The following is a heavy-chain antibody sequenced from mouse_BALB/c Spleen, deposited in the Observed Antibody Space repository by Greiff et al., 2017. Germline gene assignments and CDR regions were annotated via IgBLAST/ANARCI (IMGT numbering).Heavy chain of an antibody. V-gene: IGHV5-6*01. CDR2: ISSGGSYT. CDR3: ARKDYYGSSYDWFAY. J-gene: IGHJ3*01. CDR1: GFTFSSYG. D-gene: IGHD1-1*01. Sequence: EVNVVESGGDLVKPGGSLKLSCAASGFTFSSYGMSWVRQTPDKRLEWVATISSGGSYTYYPDSVKGRFTISRDNAKNTLYLQMSSLKSEDTAMYYCARKDYYGSSYDWFAYWGQGTLVTVSA.